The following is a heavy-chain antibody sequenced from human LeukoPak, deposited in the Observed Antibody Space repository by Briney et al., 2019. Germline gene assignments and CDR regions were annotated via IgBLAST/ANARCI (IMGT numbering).Heavy chain of an antibody. CDR1: GFIFSDYY. CDR3: AAEVSPKVFDY. V-gene: IGHV3-11*01. CDR2: ISARGDVI. Sequence: GGSLRLSCASPGFIFSDYYMSWIRQVPGKGLEWIAYISARGDVIYSVDSVKGRFTISRDNAKSLLYLQMNSLRGDDTAVYFCAAEVSPKVFDYRGQGTLVTVSS. J-gene: IGHJ4*02.